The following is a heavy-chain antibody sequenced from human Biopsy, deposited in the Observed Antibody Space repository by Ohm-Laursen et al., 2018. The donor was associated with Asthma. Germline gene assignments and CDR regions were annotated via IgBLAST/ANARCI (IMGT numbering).Heavy chain of an antibody. CDR1: GGSITDPNMY. Sequence: PSETLSLTCSVSGGSITDPNMYWGWVRQPPGKGLEWIGSISDSGVTYYRPSLESRLTLSLHTSNNQFSLRLNSVTAADTAVYYCAAMTIADPYDFWSASYNWFDPWGQGTLVTVSS. V-gene: IGHV4-39*01. CDR2: ISDSGVT. J-gene: IGHJ5*02. D-gene: IGHD3-3*01. CDR3: AAMTIADPYDFWSASYNWFDP.